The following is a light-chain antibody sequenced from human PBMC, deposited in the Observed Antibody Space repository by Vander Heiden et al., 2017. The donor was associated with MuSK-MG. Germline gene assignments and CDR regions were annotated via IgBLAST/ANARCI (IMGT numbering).Light chain of an antibody. CDR3: QQYNSGPRT. J-gene: IGKJ1*01. V-gene: IGKV3-15*01. CDR1: HNIGSN. CDR2: EAS. Sequence: EIVLTPSPATLSVSPGAGATFSCRASHNIGSNLAWYQQKPGQAPRLLIDEASTRSTGIPVRFSGSGSGTEFSLTISSLQSEDFVVYYCQQYNSGPRTFGQGTKVEIK.